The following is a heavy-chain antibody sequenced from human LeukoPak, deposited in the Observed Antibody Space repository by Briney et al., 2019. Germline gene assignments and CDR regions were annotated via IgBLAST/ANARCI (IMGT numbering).Heavy chain of an antibody. CDR2: ISSSSSYI. CDR1: GLTFSSYS. J-gene: IGHJ4*02. V-gene: IGHV3-21*01. CDR3: AKPLLSSGSMPSY. Sequence: GGSLRLSCAASGLTFSSYSMNWVRQAPGKGLEWVSSISSSSSYIYYADSVKGRFTISRDNAKNSLYLQMNSLRAEDTAVYYCAKPLLSSGSMPSYWGQGTLVTVSS. D-gene: IGHD3-10*01.